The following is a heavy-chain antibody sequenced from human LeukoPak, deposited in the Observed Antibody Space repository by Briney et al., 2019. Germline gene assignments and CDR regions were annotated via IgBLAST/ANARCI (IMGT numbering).Heavy chain of an antibody. CDR3: ARHKGGSLTFDY. J-gene: IGHJ4*02. V-gene: IGHV4-59*08. D-gene: IGHD1-26*01. CDR2: IFYDGST. CDR1: GGSIRGYY. Sequence: SETLSLTCSVSGGSIRGYYWIWIRQPPGKGLEWIGYIFYDGSTNYNSSLKSRVTISVGTSKTQFSLKLSSVTAADTAVYYCARHKGGSLTFDYWGQGTLVTVSS.